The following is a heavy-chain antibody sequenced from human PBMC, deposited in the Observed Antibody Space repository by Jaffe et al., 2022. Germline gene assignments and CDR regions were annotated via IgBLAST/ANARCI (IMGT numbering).Heavy chain of an antibody. V-gene: IGHV4-39*01. Sequence: QLQLQESGPGLVKPSETLSLTCTVSGGSISSSSYYWGWIRQPPGKGLEWIGSIYYSGSTYYNPSLKSRVTISVDTSKNQFSLKLSSVTAADTAVYYCARTGLGELSLYRLNLYFDYWGQGTLVTVSS. CDR2: IYYSGST. CDR1: GGSISSSSYY. CDR3: ARTGLGELSLYRLNLYFDY. J-gene: IGHJ4*02. D-gene: IGHD3-16*02.